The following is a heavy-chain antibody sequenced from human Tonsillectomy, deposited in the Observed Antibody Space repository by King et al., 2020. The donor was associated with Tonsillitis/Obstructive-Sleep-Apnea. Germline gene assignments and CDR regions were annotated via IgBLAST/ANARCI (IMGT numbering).Heavy chain of an antibody. J-gene: IGHJ3*02. D-gene: IGHD2/OR15-2a*01. CDR1: GGSISSYY. CDR3: ARHLTENMGDAFDI. V-gene: IGHV4-59*08. CDR2: IYYSGST. Sequence: VQLQESGPGLVKPSETLSLTCTVSGGSISSYYWSCIRQPPGKGLEWIGYIYYSGSTNYNPSLKSRVTISVDTSKNQFSLKLSSVTAADTAVYYCARHLTENMGDAFDIWGQGTMVTVSS.